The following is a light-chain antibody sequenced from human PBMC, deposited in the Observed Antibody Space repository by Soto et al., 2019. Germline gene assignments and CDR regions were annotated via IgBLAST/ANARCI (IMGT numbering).Light chain of an antibody. V-gene: IGKV3-20*01. Sequence: ESMLTQSPGTLSLSPGERATLSCRASRSVSSRYITWYQQKPGQAPRLLIYGASIRATGIPDRFSGSGSGTDFTLTISRLEPEDFALYYCQQFGDSPPAFTFGQGTKLEI. CDR2: GAS. CDR3: QQFGDSPPAFT. J-gene: IGKJ2*01. CDR1: RSVSSRY.